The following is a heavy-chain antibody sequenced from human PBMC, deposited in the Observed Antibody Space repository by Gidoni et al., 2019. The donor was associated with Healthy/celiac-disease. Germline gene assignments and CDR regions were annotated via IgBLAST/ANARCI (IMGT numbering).Heavy chain of an antibody. CDR2: IYSGGST. Sequence: EVQLVESGGGLVQPGGSLRLSCAASGFTVSSNYMSWVRQAPGKGLEWVSVIYSGGSTYYADSVKGRFTISRDNSKNTLYLQMNSLRAEDTAVYYCARNMITFGGVIGEDDAFDIWGQGTMVTVSS. CDR1: GFTVSSNY. D-gene: IGHD3-16*02. J-gene: IGHJ3*02. CDR3: ARNMITFGGVIGEDDAFDI. V-gene: IGHV3-66*01.